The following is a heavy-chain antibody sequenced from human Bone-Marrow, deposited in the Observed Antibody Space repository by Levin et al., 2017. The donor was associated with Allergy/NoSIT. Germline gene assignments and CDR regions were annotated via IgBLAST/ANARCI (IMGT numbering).Heavy chain of an antibody. V-gene: IGHV3-21*01. CDR2: IRSAGTYI. CDR3: ARGGGSHKGGLDV. D-gene: IGHD3-10*01. CDR1: GFSFSTYT. Sequence: GGSLRLSCAASGFSFSTYTMHWVRQAPGKGLEWVSSIRSAGTYIHYADSVKGRFTISRDNANNSLSLEMSSLRAEDTALYYCARGGGSHKGGLDVWGQGTTVTVSS. J-gene: IGHJ6*02.